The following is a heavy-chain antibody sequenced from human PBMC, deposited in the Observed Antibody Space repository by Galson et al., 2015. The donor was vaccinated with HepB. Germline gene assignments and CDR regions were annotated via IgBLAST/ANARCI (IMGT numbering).Heavy chain of an antibody. CDR2: IKQDGSEK. D-gene: IGHD1-26*01. V-gene: IGHV3-7*01. CDR3: ARAPQVGATGSFDI. J-gene: IGHJ3*02. Sequence: SLRLSCAASGFTFSTYWMRWVRQAPGKGLERVANIKQDGSEKYYGDSVKGRFTISRDNAKNSLYLQMNSLRAEDTAVYYCARAPQVGATGSFDICGQGTMVTVSS. CDR1: GFTFSTYW.